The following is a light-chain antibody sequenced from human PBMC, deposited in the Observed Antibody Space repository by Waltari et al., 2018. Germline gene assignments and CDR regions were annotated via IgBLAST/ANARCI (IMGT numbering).Light chain of an antibody. J-gene: IGLJ1*01. CDR2: KVS. V-gene: IGLV2-14*01. Sequence: QSALTQPASVSGSPGQSITLSCTATSSDIGVYNHAYCYQQHPGKAPKLIIRKVSHRPSGVSDRFSGSKSGNTASLTISGLQAEDEADYYCSSYTSSSTHVFGTGTRVTVL. CDR3: SSYTSSSTHV. CDR1: SSDIGVYNH.